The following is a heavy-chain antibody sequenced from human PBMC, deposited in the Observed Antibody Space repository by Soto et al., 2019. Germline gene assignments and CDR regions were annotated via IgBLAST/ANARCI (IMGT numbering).Heavy chain of an antibody. V-gene: IGHV3-9*01. Sequence: EVQLVESGGGLVQPGRSLRLSCAASGFSFADYAMHWVRQVPGKGLEWVSGISWNSNNIGYADSVKGRFTISRDKAKNSLYLPMNSLRAEDTASYYCPQARGAHLGEVAFYWGQGTLVTVSS. CDR2: ISWNSNNI. CDR3: PQARGAHLGEVAFY. J-gene: IGHJ4*02. CDR1: GFSFADYA. D-gene: IGHD3-16*02.